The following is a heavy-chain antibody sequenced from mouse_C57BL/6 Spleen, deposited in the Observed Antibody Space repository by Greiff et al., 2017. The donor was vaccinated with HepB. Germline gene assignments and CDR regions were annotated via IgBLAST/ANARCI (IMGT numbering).Heavy chain of an antibody. D-gene: IGHD2-3*01. CDR3: ARWDIKFYDGANYFDC. CDR2: IDTEDGET. CDR1: GFNFKDYY. Sequence: VQLQQSGAELVKPGASVKLSCTASGFNFKDYYMHWVQQRPEQGLEWIGRIDTEDGETKYAPKFQGRGTITADTSSNTAYLQHSSLTSEDTAVYYGARWDIKFYDGANYFDCWGQGTTRTVSS. J-gene: IGHJ2*01. V-gene: IGHV14-2*01.